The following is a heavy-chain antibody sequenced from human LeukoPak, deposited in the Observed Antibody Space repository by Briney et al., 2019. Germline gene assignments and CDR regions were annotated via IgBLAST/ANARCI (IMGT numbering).Heavy chain of an antibody. V-gene: IGHV1-69*05. J-gene: IGHJ6*03. D-gene: IGHD3-10*01. CDR2: IIPIFGTA. CDR1: GGTFSGYA. Sequence: SVKVSCKASGGTFSGYAISWVRQAPGQGLEWMGGIIPIFGTANYAQKFQGRVTITTDESTSTAYMELSSLRSEDTAVYYCARGIDGSGSYHYYYYYMDVWGKGTTVTVSS. CDR3: ARGIDGSGSYHYYYYYMDV.